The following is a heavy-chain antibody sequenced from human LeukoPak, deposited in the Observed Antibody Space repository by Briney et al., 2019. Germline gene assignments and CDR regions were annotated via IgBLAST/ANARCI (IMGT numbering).Heavy chain of an antibody. D-gene: IGHD6-13*01. V-gene: IGHV1-3*01. Sequence: ASVKVSCKASGYIFTTYAMHWVRQAPGQRLEWMGWINAGNCITKYSQKFQGRVTITRDTSASTAYMDLSSLRSEDTAVSYCATTLTAGTYRDFQHWGQGPLVTVSS. CDR2: INAGNCIT. CDR3: ATTLTAGTYRDFQH. J-gene: IGHJ1*01. CDR1: GYIFTTYA.